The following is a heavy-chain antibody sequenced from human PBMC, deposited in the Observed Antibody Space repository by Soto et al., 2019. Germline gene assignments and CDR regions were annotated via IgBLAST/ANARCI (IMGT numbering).Heavy chain of an antibody. J-gene: IGHJ4*02. V-gene: IGHV4-30-4*01. Sequence: SETLSLTCTVSGGSISSGDYYWSWIRQPPGKGLEWIGYIYYSGSTCYNPSLKSRVTISVDPSKNQFSLKLSSVTAAHTAVYYCARVNRRVGQWLVLGANYFDYWGQGTLVTVSS. CDR1: GGSISSGDYY. D-gene: IGHD6-19*01. CDR3: ARVNRRVGQWLVLGANYFDY. CDR2: IYYSGST.